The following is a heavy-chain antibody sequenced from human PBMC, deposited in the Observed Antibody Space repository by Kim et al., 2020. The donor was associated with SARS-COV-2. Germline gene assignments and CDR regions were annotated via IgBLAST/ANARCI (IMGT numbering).Heavy chain of an antibody. CDR3: ARAQLQGGSCCDFDY. J-gene: IGHJ4*02. D-gene: IGHD2-15*01. CDR2: IYYSGST. CDR1: GGSISSGGYY. Sequence: SETLSLTCTVSGGSISSGGYYWSWIRQHPGKGLEWIGYIYYSGSTYYNPSLKSRVTISVDTSKNQFSLKLSSVTAADTAVYYCARAQLQGGSCCDFDYWGQGTLVTVSS. V-gene: IGHV4-31*03.